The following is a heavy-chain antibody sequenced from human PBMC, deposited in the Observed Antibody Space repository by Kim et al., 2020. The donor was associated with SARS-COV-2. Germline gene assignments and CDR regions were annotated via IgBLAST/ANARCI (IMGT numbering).Heavy chain of an antibody. J-gene: IGHJ5*01. CDR1: GFQFSLFY. D-gene: IGHD3-10*01. CDR2: ISSGSLKI. V-gene: IGHV3-11*04. Sequence: GGSLRLSCVVSGFQFSLFYMTWIRQAPGKGLEWISYISSGSLKIYYADSVRGRFTISRDNAKNSLYLQMNNLRAEDTAVYYCCSGTYAGGECSWGHGTLV. CDR3: CSGTYAGGECS.